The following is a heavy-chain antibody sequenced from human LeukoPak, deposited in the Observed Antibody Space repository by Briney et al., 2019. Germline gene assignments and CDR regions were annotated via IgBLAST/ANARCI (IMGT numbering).Heavy chain of an antibody. V-gene: IGHV1-2*06. J-gene: IGHJ4*02. CDR3: ARDPYYSDSSGYSDY. CDR1: GYTFTGYY. D-gene: IGHD3-22*01. Sequence: ASVKVSCKASGYTFTGYYMHWVRQAPGQGLEWMGRINPNSGGTNYAQKFQVRVTMTRDTSISTAYMELSRLRSDDTAVYYCARDPYYSDSSGYSDYWGQGTLVTVSS. CDR2: INPNSGGT.